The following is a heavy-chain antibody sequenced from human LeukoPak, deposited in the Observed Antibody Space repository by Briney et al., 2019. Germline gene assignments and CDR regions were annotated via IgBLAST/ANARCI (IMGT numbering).Heavy chain of an antibody. CDR1: GGTFSSYA. CDR2: IIPIFGTA. V-gene: IGHV1-69*06. D-gene: IGHD3-22*01. Sequence: SVKVSCKASGGTFSSYAISWVRQAPGQGLEWMGRIIPIFGTANYAQKFQGRVTMTEDTSTDTAYMELSSLRSEDTAVYYCATPPRYYDSSGYTYWGQGTLVTVSS. CDR3: ATPPRYYDSSGYTY. J-gene: IGHJ4*02.